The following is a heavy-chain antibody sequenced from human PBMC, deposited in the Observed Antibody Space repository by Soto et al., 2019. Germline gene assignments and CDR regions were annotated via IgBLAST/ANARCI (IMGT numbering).Heavy chain of an antibody. CDR1: GGTFSSYA. CDR2: IIPIFGTA. CDR3: ARERYYYDSSGYFYGYYFDY. V-gene: IGHV1-69*06. Sequence: QVQLVQSGAEVKKPGSSVKVSCKASGGTFSSYAISWVRQAPGQGREWMGGIIPIFGTANYAQKFQGRVTITADKSTSTAYMELSSLRSEDTAVYYCARERYYYDSSGYFYGYYFDYWGQGTLVTVSS. J-gene: IGHJ4*02. D-gene: IGHD3-22*01.